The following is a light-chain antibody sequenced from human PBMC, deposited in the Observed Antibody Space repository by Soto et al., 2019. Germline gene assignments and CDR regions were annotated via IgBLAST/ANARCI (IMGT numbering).Light chain of an antibody. J-gene: IGKJ1*01. CDR3: QQSFNIPLT. V-gene: IGKV1-39*01. Sequence: DIQVTQSPSSLSASVGDRVIITCRSSQTIAGFLNWYQHKPGRAPKLLVYKTSNLQSGVPSRFSGSGSGTEFTLTISNLQPVDLATYYCQQSFNIPLTFGRGTKVEI. CDR1: QTIAGF. CDR2: KTS.